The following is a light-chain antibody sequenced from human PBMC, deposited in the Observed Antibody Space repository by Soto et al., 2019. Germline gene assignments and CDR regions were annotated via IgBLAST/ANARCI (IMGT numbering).Light chain of an antibody. CDR2: GTS. J-gene: IGKJ5*01. CDR3: QHYNSSPFT. Sequence: EIELTQSPGTLSLSPGERATLSCRASQSVTSTYLAWFQHKPGQAPKLLIYGTSNRATGIPDRFSGSGSGTDFTLTISRLEPEDFAVYYCQHYNSSPFTFGHGTRLEIK. CDR1: QSVTSTY. V-gene: IGKV3-20*01.